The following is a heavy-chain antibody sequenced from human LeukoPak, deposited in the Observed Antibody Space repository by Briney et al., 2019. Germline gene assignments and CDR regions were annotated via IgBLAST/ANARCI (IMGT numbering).Heavy chain of an antibody. V-gene: IGHV4-4*02. CDR2: IYHSGST. D-gene: IGHD6-13*01. CDR3: AGSHPIAAAGMGDWFDP. CDR1: GGSISSSNW. J-gene: IGHJ5*02. Sequence: SETLSLTCAVSGGSISSSNWWSWVRQPPGKGLEWIGEIYHSGSTNYNPSLKSRVTISVDKSKNQFSLKLSSVTAADTAVYYCAGSHPIAAAGMGDWFDPWGQGTLVTVSS.